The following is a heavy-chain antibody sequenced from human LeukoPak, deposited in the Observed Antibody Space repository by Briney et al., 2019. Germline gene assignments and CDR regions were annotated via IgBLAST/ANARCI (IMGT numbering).Heavy chain of an antibody. CDR2: IGSANSYI. J-gene: IGHJ4*02. CDR1: GFTFSSYS. CDR3: AGASGGNRPFDY. D-gene: IGHD1-14*01. Sequence: GGSLRLSCAASGFTFSSYSMNWVRQAPGKGLEWVSSIGSANSYIYYADSLKGRFTIQMNSLRAEDTAVYYCAGASGGNRPFDYWGQGTLVTVSS. V-gene: IGHV3-21*01.